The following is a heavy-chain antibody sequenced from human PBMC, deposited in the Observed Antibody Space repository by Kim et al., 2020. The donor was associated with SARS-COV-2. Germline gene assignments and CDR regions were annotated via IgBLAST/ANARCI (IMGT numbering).Heavy chain of an antibody. V-gene: IGHV4-59*01. J-gene: IGHJ3*02. CDR2: IYYSGST. CDR1: GGSISSYY. Sequence: SETLSLTCTVSGGSISSYYWSWIRQPPGKGLEWIGYIYYSGSTNYNPSLKSRVTISVDTSKNQFSLKLSSVTAADTAVYYCARDHGSGYCSSTSCYHAAFDIWGQGTMVTVSS. D-gene: IGHD2-2*01. CDR3: ARDHGSGYCSSTSCYHAAFDI.